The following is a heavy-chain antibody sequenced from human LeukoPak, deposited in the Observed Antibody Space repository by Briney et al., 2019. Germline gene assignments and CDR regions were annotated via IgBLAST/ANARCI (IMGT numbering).Heavy chain of an antibody. J-gene: IGHJ6*03. CDR3: ARVMSASVWRSYGSYYYYYYMDI. D-gene: IGHD3-16*01. Sequence: GGSLRLSCAASGFTFSSYWMSWVRQAPGKGLEWVANRKQDGSEKYSVDSVKGRFTISRDNAKNSLYMQMNSLRAEDTAVYYCARVMSASVWRSYGSYYYYYYMDIWGKGTTVTVSS. CDR1: GFTFSSYW. V-gene: IGHV3-7*01. CDR2: RKQDGSEK.